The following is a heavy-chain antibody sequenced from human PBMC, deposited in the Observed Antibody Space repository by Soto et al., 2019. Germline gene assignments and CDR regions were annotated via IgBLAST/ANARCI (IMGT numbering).Heavy chain of an antibody. D-gene: IGHD7-27*01. V-gene: IGHV4-34*01. CDR3: ARGWGRRFYY. J-gene: IGHJ4*02. Sequence: QVQLQQWGAGLLKPSETLSLTCAVYGGSFSGYYWNWIRQPPGKGLEWIGEINHSGSTNYNPSLKSRVTISVDTSKNQFSLKLSSVTAADTAVYYCARGWGRRFYYWGQGTLVTVSS. CDR2: INHSGST. CDR1: GGSFSGYY.